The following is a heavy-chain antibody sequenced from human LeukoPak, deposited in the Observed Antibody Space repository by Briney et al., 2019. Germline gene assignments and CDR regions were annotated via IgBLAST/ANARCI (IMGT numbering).Heavy chain of an antibody. CDR1: GGTFSSYA. CDR2: IIPIFGTA. J-gene: IGHJ4*02. Sequence: SVKVSCKASGGTFSSYAVSWVRQAPGQGLGWMGRIIPIFGTANYAQKFQGRVTITTDESASTAYMELSSLRSEDTAVYYCARDGSYDILTGYLPLDYWGQGTLVTVSS. D-gene: IGHD3-9*01. V-gene: IGHV1-69*05. CDR3: ARDGSYDILTGYLPLDY.